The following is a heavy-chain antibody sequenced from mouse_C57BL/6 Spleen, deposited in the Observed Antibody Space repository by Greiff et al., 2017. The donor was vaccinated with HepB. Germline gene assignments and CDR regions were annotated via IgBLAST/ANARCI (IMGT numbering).Heavy chain of an antibody. CDR2: INPSSGYT. J-gene: IGHJ2*01. Sequence: VQVVESGAELAKPGASVKLSCKASGYTFTSYWMHWVKQRPGQGLEWIGYINPSSGYTKYNQKFKDKATLTADKSSSTAYMQLSSLTYEDSAVYYCARTRYSNYLDYWGQGTTLTVSS. V-gene: IGHV1-7*01. D-gene: IGHD2-5*01. CDR1: GYTFTSYW. CDR3: ARTRYSNYLDY.